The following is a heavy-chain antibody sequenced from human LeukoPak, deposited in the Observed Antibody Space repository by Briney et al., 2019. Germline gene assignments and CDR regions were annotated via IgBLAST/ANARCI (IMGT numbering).Heavy chain of an antibody. CDR3: ARAPRGESDAASGFYGMDV. V-gene: IGHV4-59*01. CDR1: GGSISTYY. J-gene: IGHJ6*02. D-gene: IGHD3-22*01. Sequence: SETLSLTCSVSGGSISTYYWTWIRQTPGKGLEWIGYSRYSGSTNYNPSLKSRVTISVDTSKNQFSLRLNSVTAADTAIYYCARAPRGESDAASGFYGMDVWGQGTTVTVSS. CDR2: SRYSGST.